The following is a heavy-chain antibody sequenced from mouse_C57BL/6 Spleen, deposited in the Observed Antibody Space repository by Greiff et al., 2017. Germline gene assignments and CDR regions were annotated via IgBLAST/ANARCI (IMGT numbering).Heavy chain of an antibody. Sequence: DVKLQESGAELVRPGASVKLSCTASGFNIKDYYMHWVKQRPEQGLEWIGRIDPEDGDTEYAPKFQGKATMTADTSSNTAYLQLSSLTSEDTAVYYCTISYYSNYGGMDYWGQGTSVTVSS. D-gene: IGHD2-5*01. CDR1: GFNIKDYY. J-gene: IGHJ4*01. CDR2: IDPEDGDT. CDR3: TISYYSNYGGMDY. V-gene: IGHV14-1*01.